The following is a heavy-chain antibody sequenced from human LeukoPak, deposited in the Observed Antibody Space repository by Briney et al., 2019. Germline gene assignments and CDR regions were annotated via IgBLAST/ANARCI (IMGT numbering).Heavy chain of an antibody. Sequence: SETLSLTCTVSGGSISSYYWSWIRQTPGKGLAWTGYIYYSGSTNYNPSLKSRVTISVDTSKNQFSLKLSSVTAEDTAVYYCAREGCSSSRGRRSNWFDPWGQGTLVTVSS. J-gene: IGHJ5*02. CDR2: IYYSGST. CDR1: GGSISSYY. V-gene: IGHV4-59*01. CDR3: AREGCSSSRGRRSNWFDP. D-gene: IGHD6-13*01.